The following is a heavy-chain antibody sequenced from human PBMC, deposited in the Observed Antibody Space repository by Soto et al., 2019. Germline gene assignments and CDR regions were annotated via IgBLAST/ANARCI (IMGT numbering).Heavy chain of an antibody. CDR3: AKDWFSGSGSPPDY. D-gene: IGHD3-10*01. J-gene: IGHJ4*02. V-gene: IGHV3-23*01. CDR2: ISGSGGTT. Sequence: GGSLRLSCVASGFTFSSYAMNWVRQAPGKGLEWVSDISGSGGTTYYADSVKGRFTISRDNSKNTLYLQMNSLRAEDTAVYYCAKDWFSGSGSPPDYWGQGTLVTVS. CDR1: GFTFSSYA.